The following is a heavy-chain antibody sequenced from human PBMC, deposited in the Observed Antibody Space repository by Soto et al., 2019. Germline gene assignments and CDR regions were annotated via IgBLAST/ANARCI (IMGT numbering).Heavy chain of an antibody. V-gene: IGHV1-8*01. D-gene: IGHD3-10*01. Sequence: GASVKVSCKASGYTFATYDMNWVRQAPGQGLEWMGWMNPNSGNTGYAQKFQGRLTMTRDTALSVAHMELSSLRNEDTAVYYCARVSGKIRKRFDYWGQGTLVTVSS. CDR1: GYTFATYD. CDR2: MNPNSGNT. CDR3: ARVSGKIRKRFDY. J-gene: IGHJ4*02.